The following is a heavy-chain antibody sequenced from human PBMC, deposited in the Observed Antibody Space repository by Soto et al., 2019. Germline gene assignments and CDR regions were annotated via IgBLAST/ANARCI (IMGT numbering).Heavy chain of an antibody. Sequence: QVQLQESGPGLVKPSETLSLTCTVSGGSISSYYWSWIRQPPGKGLEWIGYIYYRGSTNYNPSLKGRVTRPVDTSKNQFSLKLSSVNDEDTAVYYCARSYRRYCSGGSCYSYYYYYIDVWGKGTTVTVSS. CDR1: GGSISSYY. CDR2: IYYRGST. D-gene: IGHD2-15*01. V-gene: IGHV4-59*01. CDR3: ARSYRRYCSGGSCYSYYYYYIDV. J-gene: IGHJ6*03.